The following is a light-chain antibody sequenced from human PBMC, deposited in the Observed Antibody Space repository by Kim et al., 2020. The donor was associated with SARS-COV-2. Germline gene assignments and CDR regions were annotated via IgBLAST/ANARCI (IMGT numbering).Light chain of an antibody. CDR2: KDS. CDR1: ALPNQY. CDR3: QSADRSGTYVV. J-gene: IGLJ2*01. Sequence: PGQTARITCSGDALPNQYAHWYQQKPGQAPVVLIYKDSERPSGIPERFSGSSSGTIVTLTISGVQAEDEADYYCQSADRSGTYVVFGGGTQLTVL. V-gene: IGLV3-25*03.